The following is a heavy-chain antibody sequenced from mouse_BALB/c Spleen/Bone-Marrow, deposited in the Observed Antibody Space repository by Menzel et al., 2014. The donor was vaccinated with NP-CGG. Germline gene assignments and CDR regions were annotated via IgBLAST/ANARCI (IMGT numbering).Heavy chain of an antibody. CDR2: ISSGGSYT. D-gene: IGHD1-1*01. J-gene: IGHJ4*01. V-gene: IGHV5-6-4*01. CDR3: TRDPFYYGSSYAMDY. CDR1: GFTFSSYT. Sequence: EVKLVESGGGLVKPGGSLKLSCAASGFTFSSYTMSWVRQTPEKRLEWVATISSGGSYTYYPDSVKGRFTISRDNAKNTLYLQMSRLKSEDTAMYYCTRDPFYYGSSYAMDYWGQGTSVTVSS.